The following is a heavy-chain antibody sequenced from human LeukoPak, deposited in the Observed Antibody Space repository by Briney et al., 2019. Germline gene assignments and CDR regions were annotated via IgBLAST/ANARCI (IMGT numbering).Heavy chain of an antibody. D-gene: IGHD3-3*01. Sequence: GASVKVSCKASGYTFTSYYMHWVRQAPGQGLEWMGWINPNSGGTNYAQKFQGRVTMTRDTSISTAYMELSRLRSDDTAVYYCARGPSGDFWSGYLRGYFDYWGQGTLVTVSS. J-gene: IGHJ4*02. V-gene: IGHV1-2*02. CDR3: ARGPSGDFWSGYLRGYFDY. CDR1: GYTFTSYY. CDR2: INPNSGGT.